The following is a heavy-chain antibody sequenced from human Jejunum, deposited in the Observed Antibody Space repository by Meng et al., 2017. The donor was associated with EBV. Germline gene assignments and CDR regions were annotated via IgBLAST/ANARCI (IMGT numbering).Heavy chain of an antibody. CDR1: GGSISDNDG. D-gene: IGHD3-22*01. V-gene: IGHV4-4*02. CDR2: IYHGGGT. J-gene: IGHJ4*02. Sequence: QVELEEAGPRLEKPSGTLSRTCVVSGGSISDNDGWSWVRQPPGKGLEWLGEIYHGGGTNYNPSLESRVTISVDKSKNQFSLKLNSVTVADTAVYYCAGNGYYALEYWGPGILVTVSS. CDR3: AGNGYYALEY.